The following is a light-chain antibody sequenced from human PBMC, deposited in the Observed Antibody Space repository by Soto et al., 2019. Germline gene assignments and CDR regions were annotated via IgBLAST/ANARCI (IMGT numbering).Light chain of an antibody. CDR1: QSVSSSY. Sequence: RVMTQSPGTLSFSPLQRSTLSFRASQSVSSSYLAWYQQKPGQAPRLLIYDASIRATGIPARFSGSGSGTDFTLTISSLEPEDFAVYYCQQRRNWQVTFGQGTRLEI. CDR3: QQRRNWQVT. V-gene: IGKV3D-20*02. J-gene: IGKJ5*01. CDR2: DAS.